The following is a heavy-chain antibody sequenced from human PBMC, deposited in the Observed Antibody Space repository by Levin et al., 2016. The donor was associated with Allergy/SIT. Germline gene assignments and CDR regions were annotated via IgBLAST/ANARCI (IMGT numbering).Heavy chain of an antibody. CDR3: AHSARDVSGYYYLNFDY. CDR1: GFSLSTSGVG. D-gene: IGHD3-22*01. Sequence: SGPTLVKPTQTLALTCTFSGFSLSTSGVGVGWIRQPPGKALEWLALIYWDDDKRYRPSLKNRLTITKDTSKNQVVLTMTNMDPVDTATYYCAHSARDVSGYYYLNFDYWGQGTLVTVSS. J-gene: IGHJ4*02. CDR2: IYWDDDK. V-gene: IGHV2-5*02.